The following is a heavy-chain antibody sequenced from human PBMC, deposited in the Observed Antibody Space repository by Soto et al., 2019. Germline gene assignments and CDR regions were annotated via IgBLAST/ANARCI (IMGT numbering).Heavy chain of an antibody. V-gene: IGHV1-2*02. CDR2: INPNSGGT. J-gene: IGHJ6*02. D-gene: IGHD3-22*01. Sequence: ASLKVSCKASGYTFTGYYMHWVRQAPGQGLEWMGWINPNSGGTNYAQKFQGRVTISADESTTTAYLELSSLRSADTAVYFCARPLRDRNFYHGLAVWGQGNTVTVSS. CDR3: ARPLRDRNFYHGLAV. CDR1: GYTFTGYY.